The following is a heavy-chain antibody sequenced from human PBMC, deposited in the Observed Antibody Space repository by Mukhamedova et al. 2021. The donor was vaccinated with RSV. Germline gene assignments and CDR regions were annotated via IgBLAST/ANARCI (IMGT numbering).Heavy chain of an antibody. V-gene: IGHV3-23*01. J-gene: IGHJ5*02. D-gene: IGHD3-10*01. CDR3: ARDGKYHSGSYRYNWFDP. CDR2: ISGSGGST. Sequence: GKGLEWVSAISGSGGSTYYADSVKGRFTISRDNSKNTLYLQMNSLRAEDTAVYYCARDGKYHSGSYRYNWFDPCGQGTLVTVSS.